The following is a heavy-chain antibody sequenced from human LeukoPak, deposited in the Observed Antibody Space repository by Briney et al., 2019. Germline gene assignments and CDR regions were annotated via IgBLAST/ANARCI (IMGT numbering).Heavy chain of an antibody. CDR2: IYPGDSDT. CDR3: ARRTGYSGYDYTENYYYGMDV. V-gene: IGHV5-51*01. J-gene: IGHJ6*02. CDR1: GYSFTSYW. Sequence: GESLKISCKGSGYSFTSYWIGWVRQMPGKGLEWMGIIYPGDSDTRYSPSFQGQVTISADKSISTAYLQWSSLKASDTAMYYCARRTGYSGYDYTENYYYGMDVWGQGTTVTVPS. D-gene: IGHD5-12*01.